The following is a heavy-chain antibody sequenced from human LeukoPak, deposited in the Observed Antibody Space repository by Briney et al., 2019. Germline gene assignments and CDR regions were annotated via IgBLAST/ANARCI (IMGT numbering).Heavy chain of an antibody. CDR2: IYYSGST. V-gene: IGHV4-59*12. D-gene: IGHD2-2*01. J-gene: IGHJ4*02. Sequence: SETLSLTCTVSGGSISSYYWSWIRQPPGKGLEWIGYIYYSGSTNYNPSLKSRVTISVDRSKNQFSLKLSSVTAADTAVYYCARTYCSSTSCDTLDYWGQGTLVTVSS. CDR3: ARTYCSSTSCDTLDY. CDR1: GGSISSYY.